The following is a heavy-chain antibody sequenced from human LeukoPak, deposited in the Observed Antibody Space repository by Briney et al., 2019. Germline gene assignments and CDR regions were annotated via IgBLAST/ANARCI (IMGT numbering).Heavy chain of an antibody. D-gene: IGHD2/OR15-2a*01. CDR3: ARVYVGTHGHYYYGMDV. Sequence: GASVKVSCKASGYTFTSYAISWVRQAPGQGLEWMGWISTYNGNTNSAQKLQGRVTMTTDTSTSTAYMELRSLRSDDTAVYYCARVYVGTHGHYYYGMDVWGQGTTVIVSS. CDR2: ISTYNGNT. V-gene: IGHV1-18*01. J-gene: IGHJ6*01. CDR1: GYTFTSYA.